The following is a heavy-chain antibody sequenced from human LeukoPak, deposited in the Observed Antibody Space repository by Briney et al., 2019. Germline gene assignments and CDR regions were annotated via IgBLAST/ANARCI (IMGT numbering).Heavy chain of an antibody. CDR1: GYTFTSYD. Sequence: ASVKVSCKASGYTFTSYDINWVRQATGQGLEWMGWMNPNSGNTGYAQKFQGRVTMTRNTSISTAYMEPSSLRSEDTAVYYCARGARIAAAGRPSAAHYWGQGTLVTVSS. CDR3: ARGARIAAAGRPSAAHY. CDR2: MNPNSGNT. J-gene: IGHJ4*02. V-gene: IGHV1-8*01. D-gene: IGHD6-13*01.